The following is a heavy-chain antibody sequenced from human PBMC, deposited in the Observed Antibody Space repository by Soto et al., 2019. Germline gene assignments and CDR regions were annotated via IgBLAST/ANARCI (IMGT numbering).Heavy chain of an antibody. D-gene: IGHD6-19*01. CDR2: ISYDGSNK. CDR3: AKGNAVVVAVAGGGLFDY. CDR1: GFTFSSYG. V-gene: IGHV3-30*18. Sequence: QVQLVESGGGVVQPGRSLRLSCAASGFTFSSYGMHWVRQAPGKGLEWVAVISYDGSNKYYADSVKGRFTISRDNSKNTLYLQMTSLRAEDTAVYYCAKGNAVVVAVAGGGLFDYWGQGTLVTVSS. J-gene: IGHJ4*02.